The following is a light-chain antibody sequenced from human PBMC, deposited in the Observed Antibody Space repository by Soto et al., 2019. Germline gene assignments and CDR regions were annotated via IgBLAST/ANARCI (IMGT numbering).Light chain of an antibody. Sequence: EIVLTQSPGTLSLSPGERATLSCRASQSVSGSYLAWYQQKPGQAPGLLIYDASSRATGIPDRFSGSGSGTDFTLTISRLEPEDFAVYYCQQYGTSALTFGGGTKVEIK. V-gene: IGKV3-20*01. CDR1: QSVSGSY. CDR2: DAS. J-gene: IGKJ4*01. CDR3: QQYGTSALT.